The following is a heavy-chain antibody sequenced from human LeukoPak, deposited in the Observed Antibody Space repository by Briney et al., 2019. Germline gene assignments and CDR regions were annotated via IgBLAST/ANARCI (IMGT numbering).Heavy chain of an antibody. D-gene: IGHD2-15*01. V-gene: IGHV4-59*01. CDR2: IYYSGST. Sequence: SETLSLTCTVSGGSFSTYYWSWIRQPPGKGLEWIGFIYYSGSTSYNPSLQSRVTISLDTSKIQFSLKLTSVTAAYTAVYYCARGYSLNWLDPWGQGTLVTVSS. CDR1: GGSFSTYY. J-gene: IGHJ5*02. CDR3: ARGYSLNWLDP.